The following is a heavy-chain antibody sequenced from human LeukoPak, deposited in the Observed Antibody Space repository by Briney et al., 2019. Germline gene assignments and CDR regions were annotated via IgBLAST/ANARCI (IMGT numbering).Heavy chain of an antibody. J-gene: IGHJ4*02. CDR2: ISYDGSNK. CDR1: GFTFSSYA. V-gene: IGHV3-30-3*01. CDR3: ARESSDWYFDY. D-gene: IGHD6-19*01. Sequence: GGSLRLSCAASGFTFSSYAMHWVRQAPGKGLEWVAFISYDGSNKYYADSVKGRFTISRDNSKNTLYLQMNSLRAEDTAVYYCARESSDWYFDYWGQGTLVTVSS.